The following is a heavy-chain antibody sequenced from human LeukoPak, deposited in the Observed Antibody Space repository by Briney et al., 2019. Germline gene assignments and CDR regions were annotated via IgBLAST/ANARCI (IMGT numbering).Heavy chain of an antibody. CDR3: AKEVWGGYDKGPLDH. CDR2: IGGGGRT. Sequence: PGGSLRLSCAASGFTFSSYAMSWVRQAPGKGLEWVSVIGGGGRTFYADSVKGRFTISRDNSRNTLYLEMDSLRVEDTAVYYCAKEVWGGYDKGPLDHWGQGALVTVSS. D-gene: IGHD3-16*01. CDR1: GFTFSSYA. V-gene: IGHV3-23*01. J-gene: IGHJ4*02.